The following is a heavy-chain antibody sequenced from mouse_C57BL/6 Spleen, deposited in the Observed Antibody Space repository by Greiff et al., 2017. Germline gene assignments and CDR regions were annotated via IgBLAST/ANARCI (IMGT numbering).Heavy chain of an antibody. Sequence: EVKLQESGAELVRPGASVKLSCTASGFTIQDDYMPWVQQRPEQGLAWIGWIDPENGDTEYASKFQGKATITADTSSNTAYLQLSSLTSEDTAVYYVTTKGVYYGNYWGQGTLVTVSA. CDR3: TTKGVYYGNY. CDR2: IDPENGDT. J-gene: IGHJ3*01. V-gene: IGHV14-4*01. D-gene: IGHD2-1*01. CDR1: GFTIQDDY.